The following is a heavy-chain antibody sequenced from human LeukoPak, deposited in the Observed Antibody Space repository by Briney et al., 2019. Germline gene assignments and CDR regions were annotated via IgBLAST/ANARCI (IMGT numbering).Heavy chain of an antibody. D-gene: IGHD6-19*01. CDR2: ISTYNGNT. V-gene: IGHV1-18*01. J-gene: IGHJ4*02. Sequence: ASVKVSCKASGYTFTSYGINWVRQAPGQGLEWMGWISTYNGNTNSAQKLQGRVTMTTDTSTSTAYMELRSLRSDDTAVYYCARSPPNKQWLVLGLQFDYWGQGTLVTVSS. CDR1: GYTFTSYG. CDR3: ARSPPNKQWLVLGLQFDY.